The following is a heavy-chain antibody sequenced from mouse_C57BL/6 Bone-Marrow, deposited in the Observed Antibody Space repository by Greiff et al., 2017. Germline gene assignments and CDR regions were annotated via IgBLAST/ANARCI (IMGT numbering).Heavy chain of an antibody. CDR3: ARGRGSGKALAY. V-gene: IGHV5-17*01. CDR2: ISSGSSTI. D-gene: IGHD1-3*01. J-gene: IGHJ3*01. Sequence: EWVAYISSGSSTIYYADTVKGRFTISRDNAKNTLFLQMTSLRSEDTAMYYCARGRGSGKALAYWGQGTLVTVSA.